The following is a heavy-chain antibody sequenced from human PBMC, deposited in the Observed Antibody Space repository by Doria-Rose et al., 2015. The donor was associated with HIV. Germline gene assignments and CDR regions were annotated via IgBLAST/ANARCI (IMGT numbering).Heavy chain of an antibody. D-gene: IGHD6-13*01. CDR3: ARIKSSRWYHKYYFDF. CDR2: IFSDHER. CDR1: GVSLSSPGMG. Sequence: SGPVLVKPTETLTLTCTVSGVSLSSPGMGVSWIRQPPGKALEWLAHIFSDHERSYKTSLKSRLTISRGTSKSQVVLTMTDRDPVYTATYYCARIKSSRWYHKYYFDFWGQGALVIVSA. V-gene: IGHV2-26*01. J-gene: IGHJ4*02.